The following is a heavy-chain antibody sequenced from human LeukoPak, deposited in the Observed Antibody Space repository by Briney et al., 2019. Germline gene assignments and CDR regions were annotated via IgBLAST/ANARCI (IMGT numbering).Heavy chain of an antibody. CDR2: ISSSSSTI. V-gene: IGHV3-48*01. J-gene: IGHJ4*02. CDR3: AREVTTFDY. D-gene: IGHD4-11*01. Sequence: GGSLRLSCAASGFTFSSYSMSWVRQAPGKGLEWVSYISSSSSTIKYADSVKGRFTISRDNAKNSLYLQMNSLRAEDTAVYYCAREVTTFDYWGQGTLVTVSS. CDR1: GFTFSSYS.